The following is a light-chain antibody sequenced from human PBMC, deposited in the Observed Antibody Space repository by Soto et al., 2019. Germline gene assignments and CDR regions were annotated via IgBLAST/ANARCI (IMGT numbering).Light chain of an antibody. V-gene: IGKV1-5*01. Sequence: DIQMTQSPSTLSASVGDRVTITCRASQSISSWLAWYQQKPGKAPKLLIYDASSLESGVPSRFSGSGSGTEFTLTISSLQPDDVATYYCQQYNSYSPTWTFCQGTTVEIK. CDR2: DAS. J-gene: IGKJ1*01. CDR1: QSISSW. CDR3: QQYNSYSPTWT.